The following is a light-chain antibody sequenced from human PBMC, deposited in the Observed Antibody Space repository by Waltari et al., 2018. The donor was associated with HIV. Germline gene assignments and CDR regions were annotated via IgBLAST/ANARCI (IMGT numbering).Light chain of an antibody. CDR2: GAS. CDR1: QSIIGN. Sequence: EIVMTQSPVTLSVSPGERATLSCRASQSIIGNLAWYQQKPGQAPRLLIYGASTRATGIPARFSGSGSGTEFTLTISSLQSEDFAVYYCQQYNNWPRTFGQGTKLEIK. CDR3: QQYNNWPRT. V-gene: IGKV3-15*01. J-gene: IGKJ2*01.